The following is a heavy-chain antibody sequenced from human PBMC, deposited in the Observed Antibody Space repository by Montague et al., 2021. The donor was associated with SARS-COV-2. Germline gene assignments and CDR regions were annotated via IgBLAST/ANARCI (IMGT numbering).Heavy chain of an antibody. CDR1: GGPISSSSYY. D-gene: IGHD1-26*01. Sequence: SETLSLTCAVSGGPISSSSYYWGWIRQPPGKGLEWIGSIHYSGSTYYNPSLKSRVSISVDTSKNQFSLKLSSVTAADTAVYYCARLWDTVYYYYGMDVWGQGTTVTVSS. CDR3: ARLWDTVYYYYGMDV. V-gene: IGHV4-39*01. J-gene: IGHJ6*02. CDR2: IHYSGST.